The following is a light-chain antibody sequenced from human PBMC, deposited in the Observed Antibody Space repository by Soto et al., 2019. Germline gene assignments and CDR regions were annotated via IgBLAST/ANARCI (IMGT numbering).Light chain of an antibody. CDR3: QQYGSSLT. V-gene: IGKV3-20*01. J-gene: IGKJ4*01. CDR2: DAC. Sequence: EIGLTHTAPILSLPPWRSPTLSCRASQSVSSYLAWYQQKPGQAPRLLIYDACSRATGIPDTFRGSGSGTDFTLTISRLEPEDFAVYYCQQYGSSLTFGGGTKVDI. CDR1: QSVSSY.